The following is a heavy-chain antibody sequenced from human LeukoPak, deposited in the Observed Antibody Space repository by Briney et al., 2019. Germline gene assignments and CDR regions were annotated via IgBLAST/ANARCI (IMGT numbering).Heavy chain of an antibody. CDR2: ISAYNGNT. Sequence: GGSLRLSCAASGFTFSSYGMSWVRQAPGKGLEWMGWISAYNGNTNYAQKLQGRVTMTTDTSTSTAYMELRGLRSDDTAVYYCARDLELSQLDYWGQGTLVTVSS. V-gene: IGHV1-18*01. J-gene: IGHJ4*02. CDR3: ARDLELSQLDY. CDR1: GFTFSSYG. D-gene: IGHD2/OR15-2a*01.